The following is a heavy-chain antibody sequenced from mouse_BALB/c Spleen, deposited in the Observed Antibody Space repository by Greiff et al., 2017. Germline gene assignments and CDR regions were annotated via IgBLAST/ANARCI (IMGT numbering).Heavy chain of an antibody. CDR2: ISNGGGST. Sequence: EVQLVESGGGLVQPGGSLKISCAASGFTFSSYTMSWVRQTPEKRLEWVAYISNGGGSTYYPDTVKGRFTISRDNAKNTLYLQMSSLKSEDTGMYYCARHYGSKVGWYFDVWGAGTTVTVSS. CDR1: GFTFSSYT. V-gene: IGHV5-12-2*01. J-gene: IGHJ1*01. D-gene: IGHD1-1*01. CDR3: ARHYGSKVGWYFDV.